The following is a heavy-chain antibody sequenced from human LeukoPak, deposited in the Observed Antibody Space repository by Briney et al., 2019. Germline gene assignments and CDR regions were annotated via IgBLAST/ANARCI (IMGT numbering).Heavy chain of an antibody. J-gene: IGHJ3*02. CDR2: INPIFVSA. CDR3: TTYSGFEVSTLGDPCDM. CDR1: GSTFNSYG. Sequence: SVKVSCKASGSTFNSYGFNWVRQAPGRGLEWLGGINPIFVSAKYAQKFQGRVTITADKSTGTGYMDLSSLTSDDTAMYYCTTYSGFEVSTLGDPCDMWGQGKMVTVSS. D-gene: IGHD5-12*01. V-gene: IGHV1-69*06.